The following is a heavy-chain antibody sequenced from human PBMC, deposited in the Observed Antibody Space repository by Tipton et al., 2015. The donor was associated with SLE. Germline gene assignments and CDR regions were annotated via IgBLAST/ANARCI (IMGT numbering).Heavy chain of an antibody. CDR2: IRNWGGGS. CDR3: ARSAILASEGY. V-gene: IGHV3-23*01. J-gene: IGHJ4*01. CDR1: GFTFSNYD. D-gene: IGHD3-3*02. Sequence: PLRLSCAASGFTFSNYDMTWVRQAPGKGLEWVSNIRNWGGGSSYADSVKGRFTISRDNSKNILYLQLNNLRGDDTAIYYCARSAILASEGYWGQGTLVTVSS.